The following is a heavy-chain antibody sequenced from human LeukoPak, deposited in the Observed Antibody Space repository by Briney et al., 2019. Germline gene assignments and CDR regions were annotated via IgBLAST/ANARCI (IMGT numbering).Heavy chain of an antibody. CDR1: GGSITSGSYF. V-gene: IGHV4-61*02. CDR2: MQTNGNT. Sequence: SQTLSLTCTVSGGSITSGSYFWTWIRQPAGKGLVWLGRMQTNGNTNYNPSLKSRVAISIDTSKNQFSLQLSSVTAADTAVYYCARGLSNAWEVQAYWGQGTLVTVSS. J-gene: IGHJ4*02. D-gene: IGHD1-26*01. CDR3: ARGLSNAWEVQAY.